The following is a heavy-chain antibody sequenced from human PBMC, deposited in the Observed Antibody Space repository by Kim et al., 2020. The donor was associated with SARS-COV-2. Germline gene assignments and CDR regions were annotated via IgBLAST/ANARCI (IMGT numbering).Heavy chain of an antibody. CDR2: ISAYNGNT. V-gene: IGHV1-18*01. J-gene: IGHJ3*02. CDR3: ARESVVAAARYHDAFDI. CDR1: GYTFTSYG. Sequence: ASVKVSCKASGYTFTSYGISWVRQAPGQGLEWMGWISAYNGNTNYAQKLQGRVTMTTDTSTSTAYMELRSLRSDDTAVYYCARESVVAAARYHDAFDIWGQGTMVTVSS. D-gene: IGHD6-13*01.